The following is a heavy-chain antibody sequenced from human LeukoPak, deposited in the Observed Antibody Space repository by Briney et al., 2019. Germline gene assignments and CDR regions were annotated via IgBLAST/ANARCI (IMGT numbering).Heavy chain of an antibody. D-gene: IGHD3-22*01. CDR2: LYFTENT. V-gene: IGHV4-59*08. J-gene: IGHJ4*02. CDR1: GASISSYY. CDR3: ARNNYYDSVYYFDY. Sequence: SETLSLTCAVSGASISSYYWSWIRQPPGKGLEWIGYLYFTENTNYNPSLKSRVTISVDTSKNQFSLKLSSVTAADTAVYYCARNNYYDSVYYFDYWGQGTLVTVSS.